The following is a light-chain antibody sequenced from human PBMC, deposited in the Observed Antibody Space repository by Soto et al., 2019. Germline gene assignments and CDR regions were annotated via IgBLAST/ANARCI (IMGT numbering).Light chain of an antibody. Sequence: QSVLTQPASVSASPGQSIAISCTGYSSDVGGYNYVSWYQQHPGKAPKLMIYDVSNRPSGVSNRFSGSKSGNTASLTISGLQAEDEADYYCSSYTSSTTYVFGAGTKVTVL. J-gene: IGLJ1*01. CDR3: SSYTSSTTYV. CDR1: SSDVGGYNY. V-gene: IGLV2-14*01. CDR2: DVS.